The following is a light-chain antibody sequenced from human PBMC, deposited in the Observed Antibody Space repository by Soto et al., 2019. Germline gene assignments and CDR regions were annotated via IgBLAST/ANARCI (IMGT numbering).Light chain of an antibody. CDR3: AALDDSRHVV. CDR2: SNN. Sequence: QSVLTQPPSASGTPGQRVTISCSGSSTNIGSNTVNWYQQLPGTAPKILIYSNNQRPSGVPDRFSGSKSGTSASRAISGLQSEDEADYYCAALDDSRHVVFGGGTKVTVL. V-gene: IGLV1-44*01. J-gene: IGLJ2*01. CDR1: STNIGSNT.